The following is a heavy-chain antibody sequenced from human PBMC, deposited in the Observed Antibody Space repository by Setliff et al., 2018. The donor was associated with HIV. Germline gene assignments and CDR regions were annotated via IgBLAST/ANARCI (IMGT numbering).Heavy chain of an antibody. CDR3: ARGSDSSTWYRGWFDP. CDR1: GGSISSYC. J-gene: IGHJ5*02. Sequence: SETLSLTCTVSGGSISSYCWSWIRQPPGKGLEWIGYIYYSGSTNYSPSLESRVTISIDTSKTQFSLKLTSVTAADTAVYYCARGSDSSTWYRGWFDPWGQGTLVTVSS. CDR2: IYYSGST. V-gene: IGHV4-59*01. D-gene: IGHD6-13*01.